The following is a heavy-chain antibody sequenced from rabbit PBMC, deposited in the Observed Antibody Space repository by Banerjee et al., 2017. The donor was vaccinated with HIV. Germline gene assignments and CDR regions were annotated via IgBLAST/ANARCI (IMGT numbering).Heavy chain of an antibody. J-gene: IGHJ4*01. CDR2: IYSSNGDK. D-gene: IGHD4-1*01. V-gene: IGHV1S43*01. CDR3: ARDLAGVIGWNFNL. CDR1: GFTISSSYY. Sequence: QEQLVESGGGLVQPEGSLTLTCTASGFTISSSYYMCWVRQAPGKGLEWIACIYSSNGDKWYASWVNGRFTISRSTSLNTVDLKMTSLTVADTATYFCARDLAGVIGWNFNLWGPGTLVTVS.